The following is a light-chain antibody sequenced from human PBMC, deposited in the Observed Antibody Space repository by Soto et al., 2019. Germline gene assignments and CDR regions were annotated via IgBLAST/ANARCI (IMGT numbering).Light chain of an antibody. J-gene: IGLJ2*01. CDR2: ENN. V-gene: IGLV1-51*02. Sequence: QSVLTQPPSVSAAPGQKVTISCSGSSSNIGNNYVSWYQQLPGTAPKLLIYENNKRPSGIPDRFSGSKSGTSATLGVTGLQTGDEGDYYCGTWDSSLSGVVFGGGTKLTVL. CDR3: GTWDSSLSGVV. CDR1: SSNIGNNY.